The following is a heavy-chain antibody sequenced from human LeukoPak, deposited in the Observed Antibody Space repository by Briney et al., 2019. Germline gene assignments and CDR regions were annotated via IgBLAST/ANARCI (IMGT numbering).Heavy chain of an antibody. CDR2: ISGSGGST. CDR3: AKALLITMIVVVTPCDY. Sequence: GGSLRLSCAASGFTFSSYAMSWVRQAPGKGLEWVSAISGSGGSTYYADSVKGRFTISRDNSKNTLYLQMNSLRAEDTAVYYCAKALLITMIVVVTPCDYWGQGTLVTVSS. CDR1: GFTFSSYA. D-gene: IGHD3-22*01. V-gene: IGHV3-23*01. J-gene: IGHJ4*02.